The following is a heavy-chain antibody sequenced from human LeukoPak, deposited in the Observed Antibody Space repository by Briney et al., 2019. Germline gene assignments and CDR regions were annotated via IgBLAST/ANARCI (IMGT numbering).Heavy chain of an antibody. Sequence: QPGGSLRLSCAASGFTFTSFAMSWVRQAPGKGLEWVSAISTTGGTRYYADSVKGRFTISRDSCKTTLYLDMYSQRAQVTAVSCSAKRERVGTTIGHWGQGTLVTVSS. J-gene: IGHJ4*02. CDR3: AKRERVGTTIGH. CDR1: GFTFTSFA. V-gene: IGHV3-23*01. D-gene: IGHD1-26*01. CDR2: ISTTGGTR.